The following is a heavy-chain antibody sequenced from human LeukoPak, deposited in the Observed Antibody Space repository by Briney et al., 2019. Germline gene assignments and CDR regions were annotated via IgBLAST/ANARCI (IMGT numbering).Heavy chain of an antibody. V-gene: IGHV4-38-2*02. J-gene: IGHJ4*02. CDR3: ASFVLVRGVITFDY. CDR2: LYHSGST. CDR1: GYSITNAYY. D-gene: IGHD3-10*01. Sequence: PSETLSLTCTVSGYSITNAYYWGWIRLPPGKGLEWIGSLYHSGSTYYNPSLKSRVTTSVDTSKNRFSLKLTSVTAADTAVYYCASFVLVRGVITFDYWGQGTLVTVSS.